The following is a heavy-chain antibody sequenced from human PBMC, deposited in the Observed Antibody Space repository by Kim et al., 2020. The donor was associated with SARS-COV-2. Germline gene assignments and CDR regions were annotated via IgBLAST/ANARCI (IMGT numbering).Heavy chain of an antibody. CDR1: GFTFRNFW. D-gene: IGHD3-16*01. Sequence: GGSLRLSCAASGFTFRNFWMHWVRQVPGRGLIWVSRIDSDGSLISYADSVKGRFSISRDNVKNTLYLQMNRLRADDTAVYYCVRGMGDFWGQGSLVTVSS. V-gene: IGHV3-74*01. CDR2: IDSDGSLI. CDR3: VRGMGDF. J-gene: IGHJ4*02.